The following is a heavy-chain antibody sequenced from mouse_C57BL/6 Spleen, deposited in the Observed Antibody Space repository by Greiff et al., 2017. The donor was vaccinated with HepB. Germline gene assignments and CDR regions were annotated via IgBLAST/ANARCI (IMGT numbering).Heavy chain of an antibody. D-gene: IGHD4-1*02. V-gene: IGHV1-76*01. Sequence: VKLMESGAELVRPGASVKLSCKASGYTFTDYYINWVKQRPGQGLEWIARIYPGSGNTYYNEKFKGKAILTAEKSSSTAYMQLSSLTSEDSAVYFCARSTGKVSFAYWGQGTLVTVSA. CDR1: GYTFTDYY. CDR2: IYPGSGNT. J-gene: IGHJ3*01. CDR3: ARSTGKVSFAY.